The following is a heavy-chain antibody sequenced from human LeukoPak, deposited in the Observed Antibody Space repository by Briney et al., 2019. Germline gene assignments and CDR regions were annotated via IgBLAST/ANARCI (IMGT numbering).Heavy chain of an antibody. V-gene: IGHV1-18*01. J-gene: IGHJ4*02. CDR1: GYTFTSYG. D-gene: IGHD3-10*01. CDR3: ARIVNPSDYYGSGSYSY. Sequence: ASVTVSFKGSGYTFTSYGISWVRQAQGQGQEGMGGISAYNGNTNYAQKLQGIVTMTTDTSTSTAYMELRSLRSDDTAVYYCARIVNPSDYYGSGSYSYWGQGTLVTVSS. CDR2: ISAYNGNT.